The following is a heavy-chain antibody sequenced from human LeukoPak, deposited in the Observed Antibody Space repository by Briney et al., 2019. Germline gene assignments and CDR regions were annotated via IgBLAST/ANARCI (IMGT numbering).Heavy chain of an antibody. CDR1: GGSISSSNW. V-gene: IGHV4-4*02. Sequence: SETLSLTCAVSGGSISSSNWWSWVRQPPVKGLEWIGEIYHSGSTNYNPSLKSRVTISVDKSKNQFSLKLSSVTAADTAVYYCARGKAALYYGMDVWGQGTTVTVSS. J-gene: IGHJ6*02. CDR3: ARGKAALYYGMDV. CDR2: IYHSGST. D-gene: IGHD6-13*01.